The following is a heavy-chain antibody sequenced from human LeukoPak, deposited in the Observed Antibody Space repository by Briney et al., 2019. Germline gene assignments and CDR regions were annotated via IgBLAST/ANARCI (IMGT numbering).Heavy chain of an antibody. J-gene: IGHJ3*02. D-gene: IGHD2-8*01. CDR1: GYTFTNYH. V-gene: IGHV1-2*06. CDR2: VKPKSGGS. CDR3: ARDRGVPGPGNALDI. Sequence: GASVRVSCKASGYTFTNYHMHWVRQAPGQGLEWLGLVKPKSGGSDFVQKFRGRVTVTTDVSTTTIHMELSNLRSDDTAVYYCARDRGVPGPGNALDIWGQGTMVTVSS.